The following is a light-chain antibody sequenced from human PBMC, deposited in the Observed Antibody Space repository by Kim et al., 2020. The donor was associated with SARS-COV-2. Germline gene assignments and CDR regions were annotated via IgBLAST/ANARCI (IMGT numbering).Light chain of an antibody. CDR3: QQHGNSLWT. CDR2: DAS. V-gene: IGKV3-20*01. Sequence: SPGERPTLSCRASQSVSSNFLAWYQQRPGQAPRLLIYDASSRATGIPDRFSGSGSGTDFTLTISRLEPEDFAVYYCQQHGNSLWTFGQGTKVDIK. CDR1: QSVSSNF. J-gene: IGKJ1*01.